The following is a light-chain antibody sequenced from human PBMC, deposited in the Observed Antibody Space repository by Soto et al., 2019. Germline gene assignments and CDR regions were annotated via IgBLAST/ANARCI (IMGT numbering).Light chain of an antibody. CDR1: QSLSRY. CDR3: QQYNEWPPFT. Sequence: ENALTQSPATLSLAPGERATLSCRASQSLSRYLAWYQQKPGQAPRLLIHETSKRATGVSARFSGSGSGTDFTLTISSLEPEDFAVYYCQQYNEWPPFTFGQGTRLEIK. J-gene: IGKJ5*01. CDR2: ETS. V-gene: IGKV3-11*01.